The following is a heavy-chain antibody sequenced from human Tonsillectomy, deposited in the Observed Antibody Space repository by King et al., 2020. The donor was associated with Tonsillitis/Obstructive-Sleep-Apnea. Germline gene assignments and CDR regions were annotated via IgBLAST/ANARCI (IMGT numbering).Heavy chain of an antibody. Sequence: VKLVESGGGLVKPGGSLRLSCAASGFTFSNAWMSWVRQAPGKGLEWVGRIKSKTDGGTTDYAAPVKGRFTISRDDSKNTLYLQMNSLKTEDTAVYYCTPEWGYGSGGSCYWANTFDYWGQGTLVTVSS. CDR3: TPEWGYGSGGSCYWANTFDY. J-gene: IGHJ4*02. CDR1: GFTFSNAW. V-gene: IGHV3-15*01. D-gene: IGHD2-15*01. CDR2: IKSKTDGGTT.